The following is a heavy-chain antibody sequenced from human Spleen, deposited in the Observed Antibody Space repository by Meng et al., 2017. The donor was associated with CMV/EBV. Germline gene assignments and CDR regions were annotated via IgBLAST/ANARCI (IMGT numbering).Heavy chain of an antibody. V-gene: IGHV5-51*01. D-gene: IGHD3-10*01. Sequence: GESLKISCKGSGYSFSNYWIGWVRQMPGKCLEWMGNIYPGDSDTRYSPSFQGQVTISADKSISTAYLQWSSLKASDTAMYYCARRRRGSKTGWYFDIWGRGTLVTVSS. CDR2: IYPGDSDT. CDR3: ARRRRGSKTGWYFDI. CDR1: GYSFSNYW. J-gene: IGHJ2*01.